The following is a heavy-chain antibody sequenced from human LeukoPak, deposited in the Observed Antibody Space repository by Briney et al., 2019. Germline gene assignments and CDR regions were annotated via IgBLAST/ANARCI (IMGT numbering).Heavy chain of an antibody. Sequence: SETLSLTCTVSGGSISSYYWSWIRQPPGKGLEWIGYIYYSGSTNYNPSLKSRVTISVDTSKNQFSLKLSSVTAADTAVYYCARDAGEGTFDPWGQGTLVTVSS. CDR3: ARDAGEGTFDP. CDR1: GGSISSYY. D-gene: IGHD3-16*01. J-gene: IGHJ5*02. CDR2: IYYSGST. V-gene: IGHV4-59*01.